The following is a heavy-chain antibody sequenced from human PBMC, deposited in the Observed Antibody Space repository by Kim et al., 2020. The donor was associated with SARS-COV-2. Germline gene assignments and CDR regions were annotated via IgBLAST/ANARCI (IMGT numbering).Heavy chain of an antibody. J-gene: IGHJ5*02. D-gene: IGHD1-26*01. V-gene: IGHV4-59*08. CDR2: IYYSGHT. Sequence: SETLSLTCTVSGDSINNFYWNWIRQPPGKGLEWIGHIYYSGHTNYSPSLNSRVTISVDASKTQFSLKLRFVTAADTAVYYCARSATRRSWFDPWGQGTLVTVSS. CDR3: ARSATRRSWFDP. CDR1: GDSINNFY.